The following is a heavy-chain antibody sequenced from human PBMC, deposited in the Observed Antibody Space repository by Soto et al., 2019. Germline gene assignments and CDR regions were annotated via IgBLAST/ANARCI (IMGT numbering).Heavy chain of an antibody. J-gene: IGHJ6*02. V-gene: IGHV1-69*01. Sequence: QVPLVQSGAEVKKPGSSVKVSCKASGGTFSSYAISWVRQAPGQGLEWMGGIIPIFGTANYAQKFQGRVTITADESTSTAYMELSSLRSEDTAVYYCARGLVVGATFYYYGMDVWGQGTTVTVSS. D-gene: IGHD1-26*01. CDR1: GGTFSSYA. CDR3: ARGLVVGATFYYYGMDV. CDR2: IIPIFGTA.